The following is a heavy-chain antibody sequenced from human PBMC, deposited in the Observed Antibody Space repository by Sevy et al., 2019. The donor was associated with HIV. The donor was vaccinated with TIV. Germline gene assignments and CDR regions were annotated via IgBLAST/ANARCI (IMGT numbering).Heavy chain of an antibody. J-gene: IGHJ5*02. CDR3: AREDHTSTWNWFDP. D-gene: IGHD6-13*01. Sequence: GGSLRLSCAASGFTFSSYSMNWVRQAPEKGLEWISYVSSAGSTTYYADSVKGRFTISRDNAMNSLYLQMNSLRAEDTAVYYCAREDHTSTWNWFDPWGRGTLVTVSS. V-gene: IGHV3-48*01. CDR1: GFTFSSYS. CDR2: VSSAGSTT.